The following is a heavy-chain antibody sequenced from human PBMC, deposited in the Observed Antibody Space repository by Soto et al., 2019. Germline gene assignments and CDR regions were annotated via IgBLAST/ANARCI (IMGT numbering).Heavy chain of an antibody. Sequence: EVQLVESGGGLVQPGGSLRLSCAASGFTFSSYSMNWVRQAPGKGLEWVSFISSSSSSIYYADSVKGRFTISRDNAKSSLYLQMYSLRAEDTAVYYCARRGYCTNGVCYRRGDYWGQGTLVTVSS. V-gene: IGHV3-48*01. CDR3: ARRGYCTNGVCYRRGDY. D-gene: IGHD2-8*01. CDR1: GFTFSSYS. CDR2: ISSSSSSI. J-gene: IGHJ4*02.